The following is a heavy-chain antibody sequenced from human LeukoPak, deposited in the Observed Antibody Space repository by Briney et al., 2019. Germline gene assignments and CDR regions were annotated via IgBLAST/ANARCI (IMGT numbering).Heavy chain of an antibody. J-gene: IGHJ3*02. V-gene: IGHV1-69*13. D-gene: IGHD3-22*01. CDR3: AGFFYDNSGDAFDI. CDR1: GYTFTGYY. CDR2: LIPIYGSP. Sequence: GASVKVSCEASGYTFTGYYMHWVRQAPGQGLEWMGGLIPIYGSPNYAQKFQGRVTITSDESTRTVYMELSSLRPEDSAVHYCAGFFYDNSGDAFDIWGQGTVVTVSS.